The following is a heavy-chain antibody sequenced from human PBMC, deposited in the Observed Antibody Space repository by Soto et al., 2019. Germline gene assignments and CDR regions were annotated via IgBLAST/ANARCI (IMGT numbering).Heavy chain of an antibody. CDR1: GFTFSKYG. J-gene: IGHJ6*02. D-gene: IGHD1-26*01. Sequence: QVQLVESGGGDVQPGRSLRLSCAASGFTFSKYGMHWVRQVPGKGLEWVAAISYDGSSQHFADSVKGRFTISRDNSENTLYLTMNSLRTEDTALYYCAKDRAWESGRYYYGMDGWGQGTTVAVSS. CDR3: AKDRAWESGRYYYGMDG. V-gene: IGHV3-30*18. CDR2: ISYDGSSQ.